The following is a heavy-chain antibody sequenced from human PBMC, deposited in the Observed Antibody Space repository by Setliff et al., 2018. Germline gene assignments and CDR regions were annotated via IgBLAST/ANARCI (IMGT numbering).Heavy chain of an antibody. V-gene: IGHV4-4*07. CDR1: GGSISNYY. J-gene: IGHJ6*03. CDR3: ASGYSYYYYYYMDV. Sequence: SGTLSLTFTLSGGSISNYYRSWIRQPAGKGLEWIGSIYHSGSTYYNPSLKSRVTISVDTSKNQFSLKLSSVTAADTAVYYCASGYSYYYYYYMDVWGKGTTVTVSS. CDR2: IYHSGST. D-gene: IGHD5-18*01.